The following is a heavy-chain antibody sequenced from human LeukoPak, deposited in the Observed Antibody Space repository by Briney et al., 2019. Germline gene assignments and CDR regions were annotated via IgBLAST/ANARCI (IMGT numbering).Heavy chain of an antibody. CDR3: ARADSGDH. CDR1: GYTFTVYY. V-gene: IGHV1-2*06. J-gene: IGHJ5*02. D-gene: IGHD1-26*01. CDR2: INPSSGGA. Sequence: ASVNVSFKASGYTFTVYYIHWVRQAPGQGLEWMGRINPSSGGANYAQKFQGRVTMTRDTSISTAYMELSSLKSDDTAVYYCARADSGDHWGQGTLVTVSS.